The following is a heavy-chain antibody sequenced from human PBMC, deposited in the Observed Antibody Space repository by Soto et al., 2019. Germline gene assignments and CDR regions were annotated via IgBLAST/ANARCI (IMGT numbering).Heavy chain of an antibody. V-gene: IGHV3-23*01. Sequence: GGSLRLSCAASGFTFSSYAMSWVRQAPGKGLEWVSAISGSGGSTYYADSVKGRFTISRDNSKNTLYLQMNSLRAEDTAVYYCAKAPGYFVYGSDSSAFDIWGQGTMVTVSS. D-gene: IGHD3-10*01. J-gene: IGHJ3*02. CDR3: AKAPGYFVYGSDSSAFDI. CDR2: ISGSGGST. CDR1: GFTFSSYA.